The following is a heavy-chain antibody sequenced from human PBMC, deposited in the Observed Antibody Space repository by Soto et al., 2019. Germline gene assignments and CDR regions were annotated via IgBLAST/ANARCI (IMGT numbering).Heavy chain of an antibody. CDR3: AKSSTYSSSWYFDY. CDR2: ISWNSGSI. J-gene: IGHJ4*02. Sequence: GGSLRLSCAASGFTFDDYAMHWVRQAPGKGLEWVSGISWNSGSIGYADSVKGRFTISRDNAKNSLYLQMNSLRAEDTALYYCAKSSTYSSSWYFDYWGQGTLVTVSS. CDR1: GFTFDDYA. D-gene: IGHD6-13*01. V-gene: IGHV3-9*01.